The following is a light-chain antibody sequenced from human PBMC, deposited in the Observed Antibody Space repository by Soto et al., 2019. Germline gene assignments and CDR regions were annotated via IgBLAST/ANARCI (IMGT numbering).Light chain of an antibody. CDR1: QSISSW. CDR2: KAS. CDR3: QQRSNWPPAWT. J-gene: IGKJ1*01. V-gene: IGKV1-5*03. Sequence: DIQMTQSPSSLSASVGDRVTITCRASQSISSWLAWYQQKPGKAPKLLIYKASSLESGVPSRLSGSGSGTEFTLTISSLEPEDFAVYYCQQRSNWPPAWTFGQGTKVDIK.